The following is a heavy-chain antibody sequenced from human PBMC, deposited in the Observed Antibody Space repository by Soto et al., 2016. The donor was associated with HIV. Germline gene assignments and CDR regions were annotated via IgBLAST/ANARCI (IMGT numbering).Heavy chain of an antibody. Sequence: QVQLVQSGAEVTKPGASVRISCTTAGYSFNKHHIHWVRQGTGRGLEWMGWVDPSNGQTGYAQKFQGRVTVARDSSLSRVFLXVSKLTFDDTAVYYCARGSIEQLREEYVFRNEWRILREEALYITTLDVWGQGTMVTVS. J-gene: IGHJ6*02. CDR1: GYSFNKHH. CDR3: ARGSIEQLREEYVFRNEWRILREEALYITTLDV. V-gene: IGHV1-8*03. D-gene: IGHD3-3*01. CDR2: VDPSNGQT.